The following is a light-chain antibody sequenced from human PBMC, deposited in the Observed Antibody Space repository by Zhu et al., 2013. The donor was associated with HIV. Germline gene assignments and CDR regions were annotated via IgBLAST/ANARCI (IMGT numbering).Light chain of an antibody. Sequence: TQSPVTLSLSPGERATLSCRASQSVNSWLAWYQQKPGKAPKLLIYDASSLESGVPSRFSGSGSGTEFTLTISSLQPDDFATYYCQQYNSYPYTFGQGTKLEIK. V-gene: IGKV1-5*01. CDR3: QQYNSYPYT. CDR2: DAS. CDR1: QSVNSW. J-gene: IGKJ2*01.